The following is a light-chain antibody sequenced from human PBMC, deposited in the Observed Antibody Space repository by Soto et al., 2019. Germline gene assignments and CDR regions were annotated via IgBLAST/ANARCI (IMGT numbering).Light chain of an antibody. CDR1: QSISTW. Sequence: DIQMTQSPSTLSAFVGDRVTITCRASQSISTWLAWYQQKPGKAPNLLIYKASTLESGVPSRFSASGSGTEFTLTISSLQPDDFATYYCQQYNSYPLTFGQGTKVEIK. CDR2: KAS. V-gene: IGKV1-5*03. J-gene: IGKJ1*01. CDR3: QQYNSYPLT.